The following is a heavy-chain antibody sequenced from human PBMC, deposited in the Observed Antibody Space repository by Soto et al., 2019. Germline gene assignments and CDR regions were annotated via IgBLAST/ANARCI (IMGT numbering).Heavy chain of an antibody. Sequence: SETLSLTCTVSGGSISNSSYYWGWVRQPPGKGLEWIGDIFYTGRTYYSPSLKSRVTISVDTSKEQFSLNLTSVTAADTAVYFCAGLTVRILAASRGRCNWFRPWAPGTLVTVSS. J-gene: IGHJ5*02. CDR1: GGSISNSSYY. CDR2: IFYTGRT. CDR3: AGLTVRILAASRGRCNWFRP. D-gene: IGHD1-1*01. V-gene: IGHV4-39*01.